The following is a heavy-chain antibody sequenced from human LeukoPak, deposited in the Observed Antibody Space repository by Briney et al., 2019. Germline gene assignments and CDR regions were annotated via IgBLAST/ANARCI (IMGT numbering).Heavy chain of an antibody. D-gene: IGHD2-21*01. V-gene: IGHV3-23*01. CDR3: AKTRLYCGGDCYSGPFDY. CDR1: GFTFSSYA. J-gene: IGHJ4*02. Sequence: GGSLRLSCAASGFTFSSYAMSWVRQAPGKGLEWVSAISGSGGSTYYADSVKGRFTISRDNSKNTLYLQMNSLRAEDTAVYYCAKTRLYCGGDCYSGPFDYWGQGTLVTVSS. CDR2: ISGSGGST.